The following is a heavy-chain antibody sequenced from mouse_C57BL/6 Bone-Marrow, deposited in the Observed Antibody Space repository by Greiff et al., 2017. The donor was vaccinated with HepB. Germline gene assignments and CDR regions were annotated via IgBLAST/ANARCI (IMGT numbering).Heavy chain of an antibody. CDR1: GFTFSDYG. Sequence: EVKLMESGGGLVKPGGSLKLSCAASGFTFSDYGMHWVRQAPEKGLEWVAYISSGSSTIYYADTVKGRFTISSDNAKNTLFLQMTSLRSEDTAMYYCARPGYYYAMDYWGQGTSVTVSS. CDR3: ARPGYYYAMDY. V-gene: IGHV5-17*01. CDR2: ISSGSSTI. J-gene: IGHJ4*01.